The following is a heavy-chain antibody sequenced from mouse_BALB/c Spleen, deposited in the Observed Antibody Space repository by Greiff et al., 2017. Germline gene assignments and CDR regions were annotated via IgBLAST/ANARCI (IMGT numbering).Heavy chain of an antibody. Sequence: QVHVKQSGAELVRPGVSVKISCKGSGYTFTDYAMHWVKQSHAKSLEWIGVISTYYGDASYNQKFKGKATMTVDKSSSTAYMELARLTSEDSAIYYCARNYGSSPAWLAYWGQGTLVTVSA. J-gene: IGHJ3*01. CDR3: ARNYGSSPAWLAY. D-gene: IGHD1-1*01. CDR2: ISTYYGDA. CDR1: GYTFTDYA. V-gene: IGHV1S137*01.